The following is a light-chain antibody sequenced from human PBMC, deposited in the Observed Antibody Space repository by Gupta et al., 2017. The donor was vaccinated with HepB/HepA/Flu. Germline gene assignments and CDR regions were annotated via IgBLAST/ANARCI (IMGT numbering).Light chain of an antibody. V-gene: IGKV2-28*01. CDR2: LGT. J-gene: IGKJ2*03. Sequence: DTVMTDSPLSLPVTPGEPASISCRSSQSRLHSNGYNYLDWYLQNAGQSPQLLIYLGTKRAARLPDRISGSASGAYFTLIISIGAAEDVVVYCCRRAVQTPYSFGQGTKMDIK. CDR3: RRAVQTPYS. CDR1: QSRLHSNGYNY.